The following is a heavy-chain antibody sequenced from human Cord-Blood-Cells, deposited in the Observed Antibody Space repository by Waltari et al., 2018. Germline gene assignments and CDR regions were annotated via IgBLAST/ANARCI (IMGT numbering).Heavy chain of an antibody. CDR3: ARAHVGYNWNYWFDP. CDR2: LYPGDSDT. D-gene: IGHD1-7*01. V-gene: IGHV5-51*01. Sequence: EVQLVQSGEEVQNTGESLRSSCKRSGYSFTSYWIGWVRPIPGKGLEWMGILYPGDSDTRYSPSFQGQVTISADKSISTAYLQWSSLKASDTAMYYCARAHVGYNWNYWFDPWGQGTLVTVSS. CDR1: GYSFTSYW. J-gene: IGHJ5*02.